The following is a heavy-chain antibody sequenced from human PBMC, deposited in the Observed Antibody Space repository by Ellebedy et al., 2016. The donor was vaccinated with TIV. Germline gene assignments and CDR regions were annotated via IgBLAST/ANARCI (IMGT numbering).Heavy chain of an antibody. D-gene: IGHD5-18*01. J-gene: IGHJ4*02. Sequence: AESLKISXKASGYTFTTYAIAWVRQMPGKGLEWMGIIYPADSDTIYSPSFQGQVTISVDKSINTAYLQWNSLKASDTAMYYCASRGYTYGYYLDYWGQGTLVTVSS. CDR2: IYPADSDT. CDR1: GYTFTTYA. CDR3: ASRGYTYGYYLDY. V-gene: IGHV5-51*01.